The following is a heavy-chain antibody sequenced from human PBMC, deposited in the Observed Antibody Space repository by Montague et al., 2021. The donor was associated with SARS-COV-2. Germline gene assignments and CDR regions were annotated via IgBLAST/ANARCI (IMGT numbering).Heavy chain of an antibody. J-gene: IGHJ4*02. CDR1: GFTFSDYA. Sequence: SLRLSCAASGFTFSDYAMNWVCQAPGKGLEWVAVISYDGSNKYYADSVKGRFTISRDNSKNTLYLQMNSLRAEDTAVYYCAREPLLLGFGEFLDYWGQGTLVTVSS. CDR2: ISYDGSNK. CDR3: AREPLLLGFGEFLDY. V-gene: IGHV3-30*04. D-gene: IGHD3-10*01.